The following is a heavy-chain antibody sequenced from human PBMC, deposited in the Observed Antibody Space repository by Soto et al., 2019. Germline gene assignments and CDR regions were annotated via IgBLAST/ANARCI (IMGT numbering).Heavy chain of an antibody. V-gene: IGHV2-5*01. D-gene: IGHD3-16*01. Sequence: ESGPTLANPTQTFTLTSTFSGFSLSTTGVGMSWIRQPPGQGLEWIALIYRHDDKRYSTPLKSRLTTTKDTSKNQVVLTMTNMDPVDTATYYCAHRGGATVGRYYFDYWGQGALVTVSS. CDR2: IYRHDDK. CDR1: GFSLSTTGVG. J-gene: IGHJ4*02. CDR3: AHRGGATVGRYYFDY.